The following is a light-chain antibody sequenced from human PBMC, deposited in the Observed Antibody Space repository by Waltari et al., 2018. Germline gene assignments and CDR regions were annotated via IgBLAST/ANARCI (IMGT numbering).Light chain of an antibody. J-gene: IGKJ4*01. Sequence: DVVMTQSPLSLPVTLGQPASISCRSSQSLVYSDGNTYLNWFQQRPGQSPRRLIYQVSNRDSGVPDRFSGSASGTDFTLKISRVVAEDVGLYYCMQSIQFPLTFGGGTKVEIK. CDR3: MQSIQFPLT. V-gene: IGKV2-30*01. CDR2: QVS. CDR1: QSLVYSDGNTY.